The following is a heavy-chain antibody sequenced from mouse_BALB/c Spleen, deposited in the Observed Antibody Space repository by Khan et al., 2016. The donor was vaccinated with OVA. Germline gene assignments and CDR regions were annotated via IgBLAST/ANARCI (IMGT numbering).Heavy chain of an antibody. CDR2: IWSGGNT. J-gene: IGHJ3*01. V-gene: IGHV2-2*01. Sequence: QVQLKQSGPGLVQPSQCLSITCTVSGFSLTTYGVHWVRQSPGKGLEWLGLIWSGGNTDYNAAFISRLSISKDNSKSQVFFKMSSLQADDTAMYYCARNSYMYDFTYWGQGTLVTVSA. D-gene: IGHD2-14*01. CDR3: ARNSYMYDFTY. CDR1: GFSLTTYG.